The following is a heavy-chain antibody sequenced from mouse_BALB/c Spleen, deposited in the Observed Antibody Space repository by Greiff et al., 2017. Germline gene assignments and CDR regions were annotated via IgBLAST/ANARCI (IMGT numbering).Heavy chain of an antibody. J-gene: IGHJ4*01. Sequence: EVKLMESGGGLVQPGGSRKLSCAASGFTFSSFGMHWVRQAPEKGLEWVAYISSGSSTIYYADTVKGRFTISRDNPKNTLFLQMTSLRSEDTAMYYCARLYGNYDYYAMDYWGQGTSVTVSS. V-gene: IGHV5-17*02. CDR2: ISSGSSTI. CDR1: GFTFSSFG. D-gene: IGHD2-1*01. CDR3: ARLYGNYDYYAMDY.